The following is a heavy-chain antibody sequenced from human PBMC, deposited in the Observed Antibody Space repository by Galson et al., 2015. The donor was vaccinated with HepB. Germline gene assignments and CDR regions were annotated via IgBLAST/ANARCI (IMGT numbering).Heavy chain of an antibody. D-gene: IGHD1-14*01. J-gene: IGHJ3*02. CDR1: GFTFSSYA. V-gene: IGHV3-23*01. CDR3: TKEWGRNFGAFDI. CDR2: VSASGGGT. Sequence: SLRLSCAASGFTFSSYAMSWVRQAPGKGLEWVSAVSASGGGTNYADSVKGRFTISRDNSKNTLYLQMSSLRVEDTAVYYCTKEWGRNFGAFDIWGQGTMVTVSS.